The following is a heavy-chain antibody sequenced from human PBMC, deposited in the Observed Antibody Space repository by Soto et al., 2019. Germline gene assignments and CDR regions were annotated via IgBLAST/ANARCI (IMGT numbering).Heavy chain of an antibody. CDR3: ARAYVGGYYYDSSGYYDY. CDR1: GYTFTGYY. D-gene: IGHD3-22*01. V-gene: IGHV1-2*04. J-gene: IGHJ4*02. Sequence: ASVKVSCKASGYTFTGYYMHWVRQSAGQGLEWMGWINPNSGGTNYAQKFQGWVTMTRDTSISTAYMELSRLRSDDTAVYYCARAYVGGYYYDSSGYYDYWGQGTLVTVSS. CDR2: INPNSGGT.